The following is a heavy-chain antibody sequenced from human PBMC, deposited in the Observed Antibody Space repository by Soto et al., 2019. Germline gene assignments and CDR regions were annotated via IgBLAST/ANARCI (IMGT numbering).Heavy chain of an antibody. CDR2: FDPEDGEA. CDR1: GYTLTELS. V-gene: IGHV1-24*01. J-gene: IGHJ4*02. CDR3: ATQDRGYEGTFDY. Sequence: ASVKVSCKVSGYTLTELSMHWVRQAPGKGLEWMGGFDPEDGEAIYAQKFQGRVTMTEDTSTDTAYMELSSLRSEDTAVYYCATQDRGYEGTFDYWGQGTFATVSS. D-gene: IGHD5-12*01.